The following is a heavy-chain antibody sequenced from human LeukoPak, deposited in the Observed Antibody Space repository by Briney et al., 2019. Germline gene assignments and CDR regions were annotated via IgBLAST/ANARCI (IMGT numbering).Heavy chain of an antibody. J-gene: IGHJ3*02. CDR2: MNPNSGNT. V-gene: IGHV1-8*01. CDR3: ASALDFWSGYYMRGDAFDI. CDR1: GYTFISYD. D-gene: IGHD3-3*01. Sequence: GASVKVSCKASGYTFISYDINWVRQATGQGLEWMGWMNPNSGNTGYAQKFQGRVTMTRNTSISTAYMELSSLRSEDTAVYYCASALDFWSGYYMRGDAFDIWGQGTMVTVSS.